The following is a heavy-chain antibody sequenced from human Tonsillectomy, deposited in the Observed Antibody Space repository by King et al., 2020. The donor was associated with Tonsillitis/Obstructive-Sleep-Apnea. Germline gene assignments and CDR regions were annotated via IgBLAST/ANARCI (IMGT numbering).Heavy chain of an antibody. CDR3: TRGDIVVIPGASYNWFDA. Sequence: VQLVESGAEVKKSGESLKISCKASGYSFTSYWIGWVLQMPGKGLEWVGVIRPGASDTRYRPSFQGQVTISADKSINTAYLQWSSLKASDTAMYYCTRGDIVVIPGASYNWFDAWGQGTPVTVSS. D-gene: IGHD2-2*01. V-gene: IGHV5-51*01. CDR1: GYSFTSYW. J-gene: IGHJ5*02. CDR2: IRPGASDT.